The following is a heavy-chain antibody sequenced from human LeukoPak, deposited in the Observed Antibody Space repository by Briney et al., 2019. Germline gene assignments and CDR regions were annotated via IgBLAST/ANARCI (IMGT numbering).Heavy chain of an antibody. V-gene: IGHV3-66*01. J-gene: IGHJ6*02. CDR2: IHSGGNT. CDR1: GFAVSSNY. D-gene: IGHD2-21*02. Sequence: GGSLRLSCTASGFAVSSNYINWVRQAPGKGLEWVSVIHSGGNTYYAHSVRDRFTISRDNSKNTVYLQMNSLRAEDTALYYCARERDGYCGGDCYYYYGMDVWGQGTTVTVSS. CDR3: ARERDGYCGGDCYYYYGMDV.